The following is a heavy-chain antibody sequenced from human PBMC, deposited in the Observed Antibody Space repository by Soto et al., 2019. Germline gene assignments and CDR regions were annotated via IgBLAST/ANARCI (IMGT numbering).Heavy chain of an antibody. Sequence: QVQLQESGPGLVKPSETLSLTCTVSGGSISSYYWSWIRQPAGKGLEWIGRIYTSGSTNYNPSLKSRVTMSVDTSKNQFSLKLSSVTAADTAVYYCAAEYYYDSSGYYPFDYWGQGTLVTVSS. CDR3: AAEYYYDSSGYYPFDY. J-gene: IGHJ4*02. CDR2: IYTSGST. V-gene: IGHV4-4*07. D-gene: IGHD3-22*01. CDR1: GGSISSYY.